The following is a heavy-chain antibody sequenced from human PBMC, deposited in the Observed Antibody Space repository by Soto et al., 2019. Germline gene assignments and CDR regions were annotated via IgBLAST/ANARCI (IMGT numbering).Heavy chain of an antibody. CDR1: GFTCRNFV. Sequence: EVQLLESGGGLVQPGGSLRVSCAASGFTCRNFVMSWVRQAPGKGLEWVSAIRGSGGETFYADSVKGRFTISRDNSKNTLYLQMNSLRDEDTALYFCAQDRGWGVVSPSHDYWGQGTLVTVSS. J-gene: IGHJ4*02. V-gene: IGHV3-23*01. D-gene: IGHD2-21*01. CDR2: IRGSGGET. CDR3: AQDRGWGVVSPSHDY.